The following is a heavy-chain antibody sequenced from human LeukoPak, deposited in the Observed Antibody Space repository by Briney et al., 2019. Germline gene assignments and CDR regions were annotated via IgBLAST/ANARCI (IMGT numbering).Heavy chain of an antibody. V-gene: IGHV3-9*01. CDR3: AKVMTRIVVVPAAIDY. Sequence: PGGSLRLSCAASGFTFDDYAMHWVRQAPGKGLEWVSGISWNSGSIGYADSVKGRFTISRDNSKNTLYLQMNSLRAEDTAVYYCAKVMTRIVVVPAAIDYWGQGTLVTVSS. D-gene: IGHD2-2*01. CDR2: ISWNSGSI. J-gene: IGHJ4*02. CDR1: GFTFDDYA.